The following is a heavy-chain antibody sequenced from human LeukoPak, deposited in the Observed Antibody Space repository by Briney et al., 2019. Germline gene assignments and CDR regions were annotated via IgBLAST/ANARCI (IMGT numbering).Heavy chain of an antibody. CDR3: ARRGGSSEIDY. CDR2: IYPGDSNT. J-gene: IGHJ4*02. Sequence: GESLKISCNGSGYXFTNYWIAWVRQMPGKGLEWMGIIYPGDSNTKYSPSFQGQVTISADKSISTAYLQWSSLKASDTAMYYCARRGGSSEIDYWGQGTLVTVSS. CDR1: GYXFTNYW. V-gene: IGHV5-51*01. D-gene: IGHD6-6*01.